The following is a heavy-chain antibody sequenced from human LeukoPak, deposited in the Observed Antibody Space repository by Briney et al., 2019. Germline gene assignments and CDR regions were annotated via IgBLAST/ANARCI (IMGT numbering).Heavy chain of an antibody. J-gene: IGHJ4*02. V-gene: IGHV4-61*01. CDR1: GGSVSSGSYY. D-gene: IGHD5-12*01. Sequence: SETLSLTCTVSGGSVSSGSYYWSWIRQPPGKGLEWIGYIYYSGSTTYNPSLKSRVTISVDTSKNQFSLKLSSVTAADTAVYYCAREDDDSGYGFDYWGQGTLVTVSS. CDR3: AREDDDSGYGFDY. CDR2: IYYSGST.